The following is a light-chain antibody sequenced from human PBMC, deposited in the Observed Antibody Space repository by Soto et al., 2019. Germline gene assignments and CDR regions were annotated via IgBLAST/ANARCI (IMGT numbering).Light chain of an antibody. Sequence: DIQMTQSPSSLSASVGERAPITCRASRSISTYLNWYQQKPGKATNLLIYAASTLQSGVPSRFSGSGSRTDFTLTISSLQPEEFATYYCQQSYRAPITVGQGTRLEIK. CDR1: RSISTY. CDR2: AAS. V-gene: IGKV1-39*01. CDR3: QQSYRAPIT. J-gene: IGKJ5*01.